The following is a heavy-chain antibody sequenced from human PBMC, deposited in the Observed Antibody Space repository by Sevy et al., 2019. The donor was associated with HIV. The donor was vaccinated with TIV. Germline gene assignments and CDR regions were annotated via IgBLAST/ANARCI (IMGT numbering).Heavy chain of an antibody. J-gene: IGHJ6*02. D-gene: IGHD3-22*01. V-gene: IGHV3-30*18. CDR3: AKIYYDSSGYYSARHYYYYGMDV. CDR1: GFTFSSYG. Sequence: GGSLRLSCAASGFTFSSYGMHWVRQAPGKGLEWVAVISYDGSNKYYADSVKGRFTISRDNSKNKLYLQMNSLRAEDTDVYYRAKIYYDSSGYYSARHYYYYGMDVWGQGTTVTVSS. CDR2: ISYDGSNK.